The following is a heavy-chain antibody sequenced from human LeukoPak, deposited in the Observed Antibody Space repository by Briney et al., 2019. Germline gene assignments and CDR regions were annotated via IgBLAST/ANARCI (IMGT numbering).Heavy chain of an antibody. D-gene: IGHD4-23*01. CDR1: GYTFTGYY. J-gene: IGHJ4*02. Sequence: ASVKVSCKASGYTFTGYYMHWVRQAPRQGLEWMGRINPNSGGTNYAQKFQGRVTMTRDTSISTAYMELSRLRSDDTAVYYCARAFSNYGGNDWRQGTLVTVSS. CDR2: INPNSGGT. CDR3: ARAFSNYGGND. V-gene: IGHV1-2*06.